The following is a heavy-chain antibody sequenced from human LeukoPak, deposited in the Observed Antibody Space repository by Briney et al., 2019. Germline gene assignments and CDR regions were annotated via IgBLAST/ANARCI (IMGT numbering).Heavy chain of an antibody. CDR3: ARRVGCSSVSCHGGYFDY. CDR1: GGTFSSYA. Sequence: SVKVSCKASGGTFSSYAISWVRQAPGQGLEWMGGIIPIFGTANYAQKFQGRVTITADESTSTAYMELSSLRSEDTAVYYCARRVGCSSVSCHGGYFDYWGQGTLVTVSS. D-gene: IGHD2-2*01. CDR2: IIPIFGTA. V-gene: IGHV1-69*13. J-gene: IGHJ4*02.